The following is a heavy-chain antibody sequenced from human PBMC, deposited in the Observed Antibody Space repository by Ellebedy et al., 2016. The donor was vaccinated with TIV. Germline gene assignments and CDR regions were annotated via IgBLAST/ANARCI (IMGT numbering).Heavy chain of an antibody. V-gene: IGHV5-51*01. D-gene: IGHD4-23*01. J-gene: IGHJ4*02. CDR1: GYMFASYW. CDR3: VTTVETVDY. Sequence: GGSLRLXXQAFGYMFASYWIGWVRQMPGKGLEWMGSLYPGDSDPRYGPSFQGLVIISADKYINTAYLQWSSLKPSDTAMYYCVTTVETVDYWGQGTLVTVSS. CDR2: LYPGDSDP.